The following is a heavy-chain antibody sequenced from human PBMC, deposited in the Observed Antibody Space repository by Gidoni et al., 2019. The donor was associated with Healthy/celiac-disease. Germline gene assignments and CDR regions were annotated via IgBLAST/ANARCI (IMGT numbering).Heavy chain of an antibody. CDR3: AKAYDFWSGYPDY. J-gene: IGHJ4*02. CDR1: GFTFISYA. V-gene: IGHV3-23*01. CDR2: ISGSGGST. Sequence: EVQLLESGGGLVQPGGSLRLSCAASGFTFISYAMSWVRQAPGKGLEWVSAISGSGGSTYYADSVKGRFTISRDNSKNTLYLQMNSLRAEDTAVYYCAKAYDFWSGYPDYWGQGTLVTVSS. D-gene: IGHD3-3*01.